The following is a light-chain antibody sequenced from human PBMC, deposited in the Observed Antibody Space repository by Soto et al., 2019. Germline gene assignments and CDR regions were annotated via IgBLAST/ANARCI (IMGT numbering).Light chain of an antibody. CDR1: SSDVGNYNL. CDR3: CSYAGSSTWV. J-gene: IGLJ3*02. CDR2: EGT. V-gene: IGLV2-23*01. Sequence: QSARTQPASVSGSPGQSITISCTGTSSDVGNYNLVSWYQQHPGKAPKLMIYEGTKRPSGVSDRFSGSKSGNTASLTISGLQAEDEADYYCCSYAGSSTWVFGGGTKLTVL.